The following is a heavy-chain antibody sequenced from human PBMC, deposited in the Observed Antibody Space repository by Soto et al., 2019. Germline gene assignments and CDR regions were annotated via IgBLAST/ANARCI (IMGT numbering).Heavy chain of an antibody. V-gene: IGHV2-5*02. J-gene: IGHJ5*02. D-gene: IGHD3-16*01. Sequence: QITLKESGPTLVKPTQTLTLTCTFSGCSLNTAGGGVGWLRQPPGKALEWLALIYWDDDGSYSPSLRTRLTITKDTSKNQVVLTMTDMDPVDTATFYCAPKAPRGWHYGSWGQGILVTVSA. CDR3: APKAPRGWHYGS. CDR1: GCSLNTAGGG. CDR2: IYWDDDG.